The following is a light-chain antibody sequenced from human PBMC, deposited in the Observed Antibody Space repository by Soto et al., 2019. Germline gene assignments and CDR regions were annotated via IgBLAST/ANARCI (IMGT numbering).Light chain of an antibody. J-gene: IGLJ1*01. CDR1: TVDIGASNF. Sequence: FALTRPTSHSWSPGHSLTFSFTGATVDIGASNFVSWYQHLPARAPPVIIFEATTRPSGVSPRFSGSKSAITASLTISGLQHDDDAEYFCIPHKTDDTFTFGPGTKV. CDR2: EAT. V-gene: IGLV2-14*01. CDR3: IPHKTDDTFT.